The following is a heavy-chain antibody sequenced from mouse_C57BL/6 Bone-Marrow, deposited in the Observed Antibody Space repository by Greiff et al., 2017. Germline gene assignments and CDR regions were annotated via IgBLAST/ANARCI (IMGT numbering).Heavy chain of an antibody. CDR3: TRRGQLRLYYYAMDY. Sequence: EVQVVESGEGLVKPGGSLKLSCAASGFTFSSYAMSWVRQTPEKRLEWVAYISSGGDYIYYADTVKGRFTISRDNARNTLYLQMSSLKSDDTAMYYCTRRGQLRLYYYAMDYWGQGTSVTVSS. V-gene: IGHV5-9-1*02. D-gene: IGHD3-2*02. J-gene: IGHJ4*01. CDR2: ISSGGDYI. CDR1: GFTFSSYA.